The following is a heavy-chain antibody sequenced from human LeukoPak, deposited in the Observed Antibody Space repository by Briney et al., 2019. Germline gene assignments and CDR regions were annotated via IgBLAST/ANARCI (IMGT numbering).Heavy chain of an antibody. V-gene: IGHV3-33*01. CDR2: IWYDGSNK. CDR3: ARENNAAAPFDP. Sequence: EGSLRLSCAASGFTFSSYGMHWVRQAPGKGLEWVAVIWYDGSNKYYADSVKGRFTISRDNSKNTLYLQMNSLRAEDTAVYYCARENNAAAPFDPWGQGTLVTVSS. D-gene: IGHD6-13*01. J-gene: IGHJ5*02. CDR1: GFTFSSYG.